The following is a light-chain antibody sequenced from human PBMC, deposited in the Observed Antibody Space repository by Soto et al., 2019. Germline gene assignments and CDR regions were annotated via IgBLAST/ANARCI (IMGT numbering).Light chain of an antibody. CDR1: QTISSW. CDR2: KAS. J-gene: IGKJ1*01. CDR3: QHYNSYSEA. V-gene: IGKV1-5*03. Sequence: DIQMTQSPSTLSASVGDRVIITCRASQTISSWLAWYQQKPGKAPKLLIYKASTLKSGVPSRFSGSGSGTELTLTISSLQPDDFATYYCQHYNSYSEAFGQGTKVDIK.